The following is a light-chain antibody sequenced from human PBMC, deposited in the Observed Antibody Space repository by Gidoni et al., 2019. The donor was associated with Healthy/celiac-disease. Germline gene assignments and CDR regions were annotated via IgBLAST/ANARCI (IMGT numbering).Light chain of an antibody. CDR2: AAS. CDR3: QQSYSTRPLT. V-gene: IGKV1-39*01. J-gene: IGKJ4*01. CDR1: QSISSY. Sequence: DIPMTQSPPSLSASVGDRVTITCRASQSISSYLNWYQQKPGKAPKLLIYAASSLQSGVPSRFSDSGSGTDFTLTISSLQPEEFATYYCQQSYSTRPLTFGGGTKVEIK.